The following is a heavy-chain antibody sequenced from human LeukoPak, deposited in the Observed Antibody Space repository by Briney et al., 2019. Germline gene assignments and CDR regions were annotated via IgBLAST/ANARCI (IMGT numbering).Heavy chain of an antibody. V-gene: IGHV4-34*01. CDR2: INHSGST. J-gene: IGHJ1*01. CDR3: ARFSRPYRGGYFQH. CDR1: GGSFSGYY. D-gene: IGHD3-16*01. Sequence: ASETLSLTCAVYGGSFSGYYWSWIRQPPGKGLEWIGEINHSGSTNYNPSLKSRVTISVDTSKNQFSLKLSSATAADTAVYYCARFSRPYRGGYFQHWGQGTLVTVSS.